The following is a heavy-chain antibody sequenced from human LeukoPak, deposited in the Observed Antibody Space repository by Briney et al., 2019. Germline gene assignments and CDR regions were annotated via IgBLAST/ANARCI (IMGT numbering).Heavy chain of an antibody. J-gene: IGHJ4*02. Sequence: ASETLSLTRGVSGGSVINTNWWTWVRQPPGKGLEWIGEVHLDGRTNYNPSLESRLTMSVDVSENQVSLKLTSVTAADTAVYYCAREGGFYRPLDYSGQGTLVTVSS. D-gene: IGHD3-3*01. CDR2: VHLDGRT. CDR3: AREGGFYRPLDY. CDR1: GGSVINTNW. V-gene: IGHV4-4*02.